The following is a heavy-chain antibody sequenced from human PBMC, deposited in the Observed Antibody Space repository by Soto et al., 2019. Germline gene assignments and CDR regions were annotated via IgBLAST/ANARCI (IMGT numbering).Heavy chain of an antibody. D-gene: IGHD3-10*01. CDR2: IYYSGST. CDR3: AGEPFHGYYGLGDKGYYGMDV. CDR1: GGSMSSDY. J-gene: IGHJ6*02. V-gene: IGHV4-59*01. Sequence: SETLSLTCTVSGGSMSSDYWSWIRQPPGKGLEWIGYIYYSGSTNYNPSLKSRVTIPVDTSKNQFSLKLSSVTAADTAVYYCAGEPFHGYYGLGDKGYYGMDVWGQGTTVTVSS.